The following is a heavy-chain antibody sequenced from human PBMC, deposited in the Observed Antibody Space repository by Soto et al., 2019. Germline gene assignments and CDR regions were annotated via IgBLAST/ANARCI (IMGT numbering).Heavy chain of an antibody. CDR3: ARGSSVAGTYNWFDP. CDR1: GGTFSSYA. Sequence: VASVKVSCKASGGTFSSYAISWVRQAPGQGLEWMGGIIPIFGTANYAQKFQGRVTITADKSTSTAYMELSSLRSEDTAVYYCARGSSVAGTYNWFDPWGQGTLVTVSS. J-gene: IGHJ5*02. CDR2: IIPIFGTA. D-gene: IGHD6-19*01. V-gene: IGHV1-69*06.